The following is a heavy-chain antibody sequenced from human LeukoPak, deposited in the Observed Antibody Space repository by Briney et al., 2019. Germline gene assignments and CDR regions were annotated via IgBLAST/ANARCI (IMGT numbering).Heavy chain of an antibody. CDR3: AKNGGGQCYSHLDS. CDR1: GFTFSNYA. J-gene: IGHJ4*02. Sequence: GGSLSPSCAASGFTFSNYAMTWVRRPPGKGLEWVSGFRGSGGSTYYVDSVKGRFTISRDNSKNTLYLQMNSLREEDTALYFCAKNGGGQCYSHLDSWGQGNLVTVSS. D-gene: IGHD2-21*01. V-gene: IGHV3-23*01. CDR2: FRGSGGST.